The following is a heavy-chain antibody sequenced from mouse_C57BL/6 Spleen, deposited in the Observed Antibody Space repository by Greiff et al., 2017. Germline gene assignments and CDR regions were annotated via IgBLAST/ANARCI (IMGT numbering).Heavy chain of an antibody. V-gene: IGHV5-16*01. CDR1: GFTFSDYY. J-gene: IGHJ4*01. CDR2: INYDGSST. CDR3: ARDYDYDGFYAMDY. Sequence: EVQLVESEGGLVQPGSSLKLSCTASGFTFSDYYMAWVRQVPEKGLEWVANINYDGSSTYYLDSLKSRFIISRDNAKNILYLQMSSLKSEDTATYYCARDYDYDGFYAMDYWGQGTSVTVSS. D-gene: IGHD2-4*01.